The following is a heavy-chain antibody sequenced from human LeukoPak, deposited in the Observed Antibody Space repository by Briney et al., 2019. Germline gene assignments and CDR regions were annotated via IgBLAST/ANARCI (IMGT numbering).Heavy chain of an antibody. D-gene: IGHD2-15*01. CDR3: ARDIYSSRLVVLADAFDI. CDR2: ISSGGSTI. J-gene: IGHJ3*02. V-gene: IGHV3-48*03. CDR1: GFTFSGYE. Sequence: HPGGSLRLSCAASGFTFSGYEMNWVRQAPGKGLEWVSYISSGGSTIYYADSVKGRFTISRDNAKNSLYLQMNTLRAEDTAVYYCARDIYSSRLVVLADAFDIWGQGTTVTVSS.